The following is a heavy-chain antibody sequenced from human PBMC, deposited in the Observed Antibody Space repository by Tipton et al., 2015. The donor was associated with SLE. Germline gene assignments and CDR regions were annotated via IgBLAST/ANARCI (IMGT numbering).Heavy chain of an antibody. J-gene: IGHJ6*02. Sequence: QVQLVQSGAEVKKPGASVKVSCKASGYTFTSYYMHWVRQAPGQGLEWMGIINPSGGSTSYAQKFQGRVTMTRDTSTSTVYMELSSLRSEDTAVYYCARSEPITIFGVVTPLFYGMGVWGQGTTVTVSS. CDR3: ARSEPITIFGVVTPLFYGMGV. V-gene: IGHV1-46*01. CDR2: INPSGGST. D-gene: IGHD3-3*01. CDR1: GYTFTSYY.